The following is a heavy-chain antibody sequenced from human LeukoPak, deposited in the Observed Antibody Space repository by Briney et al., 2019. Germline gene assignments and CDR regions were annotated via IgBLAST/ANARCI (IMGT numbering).Heavy chain of an antibody. CDR2: IIPILGIA. D-gene: IGHD6-13*01. J-gene: IGHJ4*02. CDR1: GGTFSSYA. V-gene: IGHV1-69*04. CDR3: ARGPTAGIAAAEFDY. Sequence: SVKVSCKASGGTFSSYAISWVRQAPGQGLEWMGWIIPILGIANYAQKFQGRVTITADKSTSTAYMELSSLRSEDTAVYYCARGPTAGIAAAEFDYWGQGTLVTVSS.